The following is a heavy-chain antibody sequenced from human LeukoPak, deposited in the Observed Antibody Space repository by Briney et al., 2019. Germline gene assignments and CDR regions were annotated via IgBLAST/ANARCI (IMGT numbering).Heavy chain of an antibody. J-gene: IGHJ6*02. Sequence: SETLSLTCAVYGGSFSAYYRSWIRQPPGKGLEWIGEINHSGSTSYNPSLKSRVTISVDTSKNQFSLKPSSVTAADTAVYYCARMSSSSAYYYYGMDVWGQGTTVTVSS. V-gene: IGHV4-34*01. CDR2: INHSGST. CDR1: GGSFSAYY. D-gene: IGHD6-6*01. CDR3: ARMSSSSAYYYYGMDV.